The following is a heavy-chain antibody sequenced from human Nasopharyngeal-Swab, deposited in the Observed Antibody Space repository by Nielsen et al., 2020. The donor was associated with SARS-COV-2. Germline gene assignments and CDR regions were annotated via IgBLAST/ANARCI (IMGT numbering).Heavy chain of an antibody. CDR2: ISGNAIST. J-gene: IGHJ6*02. CDR3: AKRYSNTNYGMDV. Sequence: GESLKISCAASGFNFNYYSMNWVRQAPGKGLEWVSGISGNAISTYYADSVKGRFTISRDNYRNTLYLQMNSLRAEDTAVYYCAKRYSNTNYGMDVWGQGTTVTVSS. V-gene: IGHV3-23*01. CDR1: GFNFNYYS. D-gene: IGHD3-16*02.